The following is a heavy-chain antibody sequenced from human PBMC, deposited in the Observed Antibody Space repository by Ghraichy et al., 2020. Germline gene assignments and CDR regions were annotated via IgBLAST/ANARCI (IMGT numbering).Heavy chain of an antibody. CDR3: AREGTKSIAALDY. V-gene: IGHV3-53*01. Sequence: GGSLRLSCAASGFTVSSNYMSWVRQAPGKGLEWVSVIYSGGSTYYADSVKGRFTISRDNSKNTLYLQMNSLRAEDTAVYYCAREGTKSIAALDYWGRGTLVTVSS. CDR1: GFTVSSNY. D-gene: IGHD6-6*01. J-gene: IGHJ4*02. CDR2: IYSGGST.